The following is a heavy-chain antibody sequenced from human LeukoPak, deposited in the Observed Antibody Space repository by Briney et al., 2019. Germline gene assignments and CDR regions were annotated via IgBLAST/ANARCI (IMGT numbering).Heavy chain of an antibody. D-gene: IGHD2-2*01. Sequence: ASEKVSCKASGGTVISYAISRVRQATGQGLEWMGGTIPIFGTANYAQKFQGRVTITADESTSTAYMELSSQRSEDTAVYYCARSIVVVPAATWNYYYYGMDVWGQGTTVTVSS. V-gene: IGHV1-69*13. CDR1: GGTVISYA. CDR2: TIPIFGTA. CDR3: ARSIVVVPAATWNYYYYGMDV. J-gene: IGHJ6*02.